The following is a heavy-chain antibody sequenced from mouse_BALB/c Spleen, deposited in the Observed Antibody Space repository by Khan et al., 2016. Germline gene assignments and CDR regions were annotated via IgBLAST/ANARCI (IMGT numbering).Heavy chain of an antibody. CDR3: ARSLLLPALDY. J-gene: IGHJ4*01. Sequence: QVQLKESGPGLVAPSQSLSITCTVSGFSLSRYSVHWVRQPPGKGLEWLGMIWGGGSTDYNSALKSRLSLTKDNSKSQVLLKMNSLQTDDTAMYYCARSLLLPALDYWGQGTPFTVSS. D-gene: IGHD2-10*01. CDR1: GFSLSRYS. CDR2: IWGGGST. V-gene: IGHV2-6-4*01.